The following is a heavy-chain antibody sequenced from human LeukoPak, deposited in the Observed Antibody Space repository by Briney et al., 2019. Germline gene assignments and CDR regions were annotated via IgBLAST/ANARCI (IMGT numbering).Heavy chain of an antibody. Sequence: DSVKLSCKASGYTFTSYDINWVRQAPGQGLEWMGWVNPNSGNTGYAQKFKGRISMTRNTSITTAYMELSSLRSDDTAVYYCARGGVGCSGGICYSDWFDPWGQGTLLTVST. CDR1: GYTFTSYD. J-gene: IGHJ5*02. D-gene: IGHD2-15*01. V-gene: IGHV1-8*01. CDR3: ARGGVGCSGGICYSDWFDP. CDR2: VNPNSGNT.